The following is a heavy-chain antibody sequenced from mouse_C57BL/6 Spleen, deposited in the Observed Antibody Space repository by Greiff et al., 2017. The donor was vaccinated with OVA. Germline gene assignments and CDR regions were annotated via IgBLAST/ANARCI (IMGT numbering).Heavy chain of an antibody. J-gene: IGHJ2*01. V-gene: IGHV1-22*01. CDR2: INPNNGGT. D-gene: IGHD1-1*01. CDR3: ARVHGSSYDYFDY. Sequence: VQLQQSGPELVKPGASVKMSCKASGYTFTDYNMHWVKQSHGKSLEWIGYINPNNGGTSYNQKFKGKATLTVNKSSSTAYMELRSLTSEDSAVYYGARVHGSSYDYFDYWGQGTTLTVSS. CDR1: GYTFTDYN.